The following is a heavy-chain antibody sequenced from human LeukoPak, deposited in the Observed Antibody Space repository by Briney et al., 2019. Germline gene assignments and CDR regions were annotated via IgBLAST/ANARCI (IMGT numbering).Heavy chain of an antibody. Sequence: TSETLSLTCTVSGGSISSYYWSWIRQPPGKGLEWIGYIYYSGSTNYNPSLKSRVTISVDTSKNQFSLKLSSVTAADTAVYYCARQPYYYDSSGYSGWGQGTLVTVSS. CDR3: ARQPYYYDSSGYSG. CDR1: GGSISSYY. V-gene: IGHV4-59*08. CDR2: IYYSGST. J-gene: IGHJ4*02. D-gene: IGHD3-22*01.